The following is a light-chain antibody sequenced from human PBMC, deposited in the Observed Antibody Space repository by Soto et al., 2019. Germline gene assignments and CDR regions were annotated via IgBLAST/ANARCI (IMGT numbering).Light chain of an antibody. Sequence: DIVLTQSPGTLSLSPGERATLSCRAGQSVSSNYLAWFQQKPGQAPRLLIYDASSRATGIPDRFSGSGSGTDFTLTISRLEPEDFAVYYCQQYGSSPTWTFGQGTKVDIK. CDR3: QQYGSSPTWT. J-gene: IGKJ1*01. CDR1: QSVSSNY. V-gene: IGKV3-20*01. CDR2: DAS.